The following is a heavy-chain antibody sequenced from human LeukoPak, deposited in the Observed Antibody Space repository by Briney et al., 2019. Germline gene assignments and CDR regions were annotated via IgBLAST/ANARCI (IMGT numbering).Heavy chain of an antibody. CDR1: GFTFSSYA. J-gene: IGHJ5*02. D-gene: IGHD6-19*01. V-gene: IGHV3-23*01. Sequence: GALRLSCAASGFTFSSYAMSWVRQAPGKGLEWVSAISGSGDRTSYADSVKGRFTISRDNSKNTLFLQMNSLRAEDTAVYYCAKDRIGGVAVAGKGRWFDPWGQGTLVTVSS. CDR3: AKDRIGGVAVAGKGRWFDP. CDR2: ISGSGDRT.